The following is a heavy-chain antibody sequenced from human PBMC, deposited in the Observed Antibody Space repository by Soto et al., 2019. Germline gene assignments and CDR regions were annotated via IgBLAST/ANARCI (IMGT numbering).Heavy chain of an antibody. CDR1: GFTFGDYA. D-gene: IGHD3-22*01. CDR3: SRIRTSMIVVVSDY. CDR2: IRSKTFGGTT. J-gene: IGHJ4*02. Sequence: PGGSLRLSCTASGFTFGDYAMSWFRQAPGKGLEWVGFIRSKTFGGTTEYAAAVKGRFIISRDDSKSIAYLQMDSLKTEDTTVYYCSRIRTSMIVVVSDYWGQGTLVTVSS. V-gene: IGHV3-49*03.